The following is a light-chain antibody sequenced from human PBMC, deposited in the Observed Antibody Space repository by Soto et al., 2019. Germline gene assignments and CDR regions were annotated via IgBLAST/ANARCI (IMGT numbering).Light chain of an antibody. J-gene: IGKJ1*01. CDR1: QSISSY. Sequence: DIQMTQSPSSLSASLGDRVTITCRASQSISSYLNWYQQKPGKAPKLLIYAASSLQSGVPSRFGGSGSGTDFTLTISSLQPEDFATYYCQQSYSTPWTFGQGTKVDIK. V-gene: IGKV1-39*01. CDR3: QQSYSTPWT. CDR2: AAS.